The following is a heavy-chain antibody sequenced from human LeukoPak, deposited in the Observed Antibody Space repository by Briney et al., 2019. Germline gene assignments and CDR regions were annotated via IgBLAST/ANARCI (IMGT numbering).Heavy chain of an antibody. J-gene: IGHJ4*02. CDR3: ARTTTARYYFDY. CDR2: ISSSSSYI. CDR1: GFTFSSYS. V-gene: IGHV3-21*01. Sequence: GGSLRLSCVASGFTFSSYSMNWVRQAPGKGLEWVSSISSSSSYIYYADSVKGRFTISRDNAKNSLYLQMNSLRAEDTAVYYCARTTTARYYFDYWGQGTLVTVSS. D-gene: IGHD4-11*01.